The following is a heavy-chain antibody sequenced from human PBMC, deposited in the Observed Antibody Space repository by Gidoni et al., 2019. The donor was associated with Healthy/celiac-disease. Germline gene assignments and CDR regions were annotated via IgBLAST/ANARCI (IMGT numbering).Heavy chain of an antibody. CDR1: GYTLNELS. V-gene: IGHV1-24*01. CDR2: FDPEDGET. CDR3: ATADYYGSGSYSAFDY. J-gene: IGHJ4*02. D-gene: IGHD3-10*01. Sequence: QVQLVQSGAEVKKPGASVKVSCKVSGYTLNELSMHWVRQAPGKGLEWMGGFDPEDGETIYAQKFQGRVTMTEDTSTDTAYMELSSLRSEDTAVYYCATADYYGSGSYSAFDYWGQGTLVTVSS.